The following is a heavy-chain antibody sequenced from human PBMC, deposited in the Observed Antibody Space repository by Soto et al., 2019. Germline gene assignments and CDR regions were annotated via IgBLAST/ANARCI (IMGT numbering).Heavy chain of an antibody. CDR1: GCTITRNG. CDR3: ARDQRSSPGWYYSYFMAV. J-gene: IGHJ6*02. CDR2: ISAYNGNT. D-gene: IGHD6-6*01. Sequence: SMQVSCKPCGCTITRNGLLWLRQAALQGLEWMGWISAYNGNTNYAQKLQGRVTMTTDTSASTAYMELSSLRSEDTAVYYCARDQRSSPGWYYSYFMAVWGQGTMVTVSS. V-gene: IGHV1-18*01.